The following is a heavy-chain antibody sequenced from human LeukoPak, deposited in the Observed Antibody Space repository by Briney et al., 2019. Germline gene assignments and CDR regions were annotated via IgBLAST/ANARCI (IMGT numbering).Heavy chain of an antibody. D-gene: IGHD3-22*01. CDR1: GFTFSDYY. Sequence: PGGSLRLSCAASGFTFSDYYMNWLRQAPGRGLEWVSYISNTGSAKYYADSVKGRFTISRDNAKNSVYLETNSLRAEDTAVYYCASDSSGYFGPWGQGTLVTVSS. V-gene: IGHV3-11*01. J-gene: IGHJ5*02. CDR3: ASDSSGYFGP. CDR2: ISNTGSAK.